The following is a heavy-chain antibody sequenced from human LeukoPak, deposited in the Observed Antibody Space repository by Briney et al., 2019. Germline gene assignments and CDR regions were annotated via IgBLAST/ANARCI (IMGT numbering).Heavy chain of an antibody. CDR2: ISTSSSYI. CDR1: GFTFSSYS. CDR3: ARDWQYCSSTSCHVLDY. V-gene: IGHV3-21*01. J-gene: IGHJ4*02. Sequence: PGGFLRLSCAASGFTFSSYSMSWVRQAPGKGLEWVSSISTSSSYIYYADSMKGRFTISRDNAKNSLYLQMNSLRAEDTAFYYCARDWQYCSSTSCHVLDYWGQGTLVTVSS. D-gene: IGHD2-2*01.